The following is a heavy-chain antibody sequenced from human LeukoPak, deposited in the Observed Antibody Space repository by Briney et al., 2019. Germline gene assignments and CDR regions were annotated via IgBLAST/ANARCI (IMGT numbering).Heavy chain of an antibody. CDR1: GFTFSSYG. CDR2: IWYDGRNK. V-gene: IGHV3-33*01. CDR3: ARVNRGDAFDI. D-gene: IGHD3-16*02. Sequence: PGGSLRLSCAASGFTFSSYGMHWVRQAPGKGLEWVAVIWYDGRNKFYADSLKGRFTISRDNSKNTLYLQMNSLRAEDTAAYYCARVNRGDAFDIWGQGTLVTVSS. J-gene: IGHJ3*02.